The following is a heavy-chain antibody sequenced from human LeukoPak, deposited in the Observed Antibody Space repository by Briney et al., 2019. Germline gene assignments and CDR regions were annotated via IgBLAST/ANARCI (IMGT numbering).Heavy chain of an antibody. CDR3: AKDSRSSGWYNWFDP. D-gene: IGHD6-19*01. V-gene: IGHV3-23*01. CDR2: ISGSGDST. CDR1: GFTFSSYA. J-gene: IGHJ5*02. Sequence: GGSLRLSCAASGFTFSSYAMSWVRQAPGKGLDWASAISGSGDSTYYADSVKGRFTISRDNSKNTLYLQMNRLRAEDTAIYYCAKDSRSSGWYNWFDPWGQGTLVTVSS.